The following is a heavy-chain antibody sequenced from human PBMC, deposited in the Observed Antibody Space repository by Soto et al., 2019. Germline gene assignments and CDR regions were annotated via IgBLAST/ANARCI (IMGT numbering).Heavy chain of an antibody. Sequence: VQLLESGGGVGQPGGSLGTSCRASGFCFRRFGLLWVRPGPGQGAGGVAFISFDGSTQYYADSVRGRFTISRDNSENTLYLQLDTLRVEDTAMYYCAREGVFGLVKIIPPDYWGQGAQVTVSA. D-gene: IGHD3-3*01. J-gene: IGHJ4*02. V-gene: IGHV3-30*03. CDR3: AREGVFGLVKIIPPDY. CDR1: GFCFRRFG. CDR2: ISFDGSTQ.